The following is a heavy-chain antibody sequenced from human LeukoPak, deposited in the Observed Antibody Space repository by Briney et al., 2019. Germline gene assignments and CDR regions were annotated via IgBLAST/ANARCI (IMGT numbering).Heavy chain of an antibody. V-gene: IGHV1-2*02. CDR3: ARGTAYDTFPTDFDY. CDR2: INPNSGGT. CDR1: GYTFTGYN. Sequence: ASVKVSCKASGYTFTGYNMHWVRQAPGQGLEWMGWINPNSGGTNYAQKFQGRVTMTRDTSISTAYMELSRLRSDDTAVYYCARGTAYDTFPTDFDYWGQGTLVTVSS. J-gene: IGHJ4*02. D-gene: IGHD3-22*01.